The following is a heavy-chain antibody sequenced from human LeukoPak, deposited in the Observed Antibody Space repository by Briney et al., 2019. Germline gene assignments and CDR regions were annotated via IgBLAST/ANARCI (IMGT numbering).Heavy chain of an antibody. J-gene: IGHJ4*02. CDR1: GGSISSGAYY. V-gene: IGHV4-31*03. Sequence: SETLSFTCTVSGGSISSGAYYWSWIRQHPGKGLEWIGFIDYSGGTYYNPSLKSRINISVDTSKNQFSLSLSSVTAADTAVYYCARRGELSFLVWGQGTLVTVSS. CDR2: IDYSGGT. D-gene: IGHD3-16*02. CDR3: ARRGELSFLV.